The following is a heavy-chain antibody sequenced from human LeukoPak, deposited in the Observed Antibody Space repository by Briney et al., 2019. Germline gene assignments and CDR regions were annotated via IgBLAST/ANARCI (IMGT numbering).Heavy chain of an antibody. J-gene: IGHJ4*02. CDR3: ARSSLAVAGSVFDY. Sequence: ASVKVSCKASGYTFTSYGISWVRQAPGQGLEWMGWVSTYNGNTHYAQKLQGRVTMTTDTSTSTAYMELRSLRSDDTAVYYCARSSLAVAGSVFDYWGQGTLVTVSS. CDR2: VSTYNGNT. CDR1: GYTFTSYG. D-gene: IGHD6-19*01. V-gene: IGHV1-18*01.